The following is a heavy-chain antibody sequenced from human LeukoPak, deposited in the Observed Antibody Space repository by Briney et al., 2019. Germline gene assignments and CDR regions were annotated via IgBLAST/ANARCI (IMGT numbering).Heavy chain of an antibody. CDR2: ISSSSSYI. Sequence: GGSLRLSCAASGFTFSSYSMNWVRQAPGKGLEWVSSISSSSSYIYYADSVKGRFTISRDNAKNSLYLQMNSLRAEDTAVYYCAREAYSYGARTFDYWGQGTLVTVSS. V-gene: IGHV3-21*01. CDR1: GFTFSSYS. J-gene: IGHJ4*02. D-gene: IGHD5-18*01. CDR3: AREAYSYGARTFDY.